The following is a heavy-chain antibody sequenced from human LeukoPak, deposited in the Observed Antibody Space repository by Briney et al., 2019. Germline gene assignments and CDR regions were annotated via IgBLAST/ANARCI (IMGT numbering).Heavy chain of an antibody. D-gene: IGHD3-10*01. J-gene: IGHJ3*02. CDR2: IKSKTDGGTT. V-gene: IGHV3-15*01. Sequence: SRGSLRLSCAASGFTFSNAWMSWVRQAPGKGLEWVGRIKSKTDGGTTDYAAPVKGRFTISRDDSKNTLYLQMNSLKTEDTAVYYCTTDPSVRGVIITSTFDIWGQGTMVTVSS. CDR1: GFTFSNAW. CDR3: TTDPSVRGVIITSTFDI.